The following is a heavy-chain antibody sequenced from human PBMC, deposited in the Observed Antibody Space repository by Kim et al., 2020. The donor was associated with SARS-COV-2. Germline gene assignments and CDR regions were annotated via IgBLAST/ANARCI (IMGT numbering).Heavy chain of an antibody. CDR2: INPSGGST. J-gene: IGHJ6*02. V-gene: IGHV1-46*01. D-gene: IGHD3-22*01. CDR1: GYTFTSYY. Sequence: ASVKVSCKASGYTFTSYYMHWVRQAPGQGLEWMGIINPSGGSTSYAQKFQGRVTMTRDTSTSTVYMELSSLRSEDTAVYYCATIHRDYYDSSGYYHYYYYYGMDVWGQGTTVTVSS. CDR3: ATIHRDYYDSSGYYHYYYYYGMDV.